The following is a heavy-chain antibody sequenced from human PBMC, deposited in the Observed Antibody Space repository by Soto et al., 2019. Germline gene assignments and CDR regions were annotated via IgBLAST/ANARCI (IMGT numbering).Heavy chain of an antibody. CDR2: IYYSGTT. Sequence: QVQLQESGPGLVKPSDTLSLTCAVSGYSISSSNWWGWIRQPPGKGLEWIGYIYYSGTTYYNPSLKSRVTLPVDTSKNQFSLKLTSVTAVDTAVYYCARREIQGPIDYWGQGTLVTVSS. CDR3: ARREIQGPIDY. J-gene: IGHJ4*02. D-gene: IGHD1-26*01. V-gene: IGHV4-28*01. CDR1: GYSISSSNW.